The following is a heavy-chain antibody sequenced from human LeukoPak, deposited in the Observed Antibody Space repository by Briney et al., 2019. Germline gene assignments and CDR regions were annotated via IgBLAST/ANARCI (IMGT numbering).Heavy chain of an antibody. D-gene: IGHD5-12*01. CDR1: GFTFSSYG. CDR3: AKGLPPFPGYDYFDY. J-gene: IGHJ4*02. Sequence: GGSLRLSCAASGFTFSSYGMHWVRQAPGKGLEWVAFIRYDGSNKYYADSVKGRFTISRDNSKNTLYLQMNSLRAEDTAVYYCAKGLPPFPGYDYFDYWGQGTLVTVSS. CDR2: IRYDGSNK. V-gene: IGHV3-30*02.